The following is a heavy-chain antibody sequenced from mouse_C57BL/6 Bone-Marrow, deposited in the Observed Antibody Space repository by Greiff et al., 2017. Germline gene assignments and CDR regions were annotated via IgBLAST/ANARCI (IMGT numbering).Heavy chain of an antibody. CDR1: GYTFTSYW. CDR3: ARMSNYGLYYYAMDY. CDR2: IDPSDSYT. Sequence: QVQLQQPGAELVMPGASVKLSCKASGYTFTSYWMHWVKQRPGQGLEWIGEIDPSDSYTNYNQKFKGKSTLTVDKSSSTAYMQLSSLTSEDSAVYYCARMSNYGLYYYAMDYWGQGTSVTVSS. V-gene: IGHV1-69*01. D-gene: IGHD2-5*01. J-gene: IGHJ4*01.